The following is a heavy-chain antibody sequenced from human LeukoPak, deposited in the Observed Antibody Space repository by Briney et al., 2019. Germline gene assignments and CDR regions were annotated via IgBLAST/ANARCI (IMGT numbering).Heavy chain of an antibody. D-gene: IGHD4-17*01. Sequence: GGSLRLSCATSGFTFSSNWMSWVRHVPGRGLDWVANIKPDGSAQYYAASVKGRFTVSRDNAKNTLYLQMDSLRAEDTAIYYCGKRVTTGPHSIHYWGQGALVTVSS. CDR3: GKRVTTGPHSIHY. CDR2: IKPDGSAQ. V-gene: IGHV3-7*01. CDR1: GFTFSSNW. J-gene: IGHJ4*02.